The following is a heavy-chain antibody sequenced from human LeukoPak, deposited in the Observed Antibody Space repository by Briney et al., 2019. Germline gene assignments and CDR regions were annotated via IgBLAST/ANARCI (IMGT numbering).Heavy chain of an antibody. J-gene: IGHJ4*02. CDR2: ITSSSSYI. CDR3: AKDPVEMANNYAPGWDY. D-gene: IGHD5-24*01. CDR1: GFTFSSYT. V-gene: IGHV3-21*04. Sequence: TGGSLRLSCAASGFTFSSYTMNWVRQAPGKGLEWVSSITSSSSYIYYADSVKGRFTISRDNAKNSLYLQMNSLRAEDTAVYYCAKDPVEMANNYAPGWDYWGQGTLVTVSS.